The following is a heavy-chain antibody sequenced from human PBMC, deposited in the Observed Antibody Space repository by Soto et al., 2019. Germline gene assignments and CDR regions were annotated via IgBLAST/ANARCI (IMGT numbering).Heavy chain of an antibody. V-gene: IGHV3-30-3*01. CDR1: GFTFSSYA. J-gene: IGHJ4*02. D-gene: IGHD6-19*01. CDR3: HVPSGGSGWYQSPFDY. Sequence: GGSLRLSCAASGFTFSSYAMHWVRQAPGKGLEWVAVISYDGSNKYYADSVKGRFTISRDNSKNTLYLQMNSLRAEDTAVYYCHVPSGGSGWYQSPFDYWGQGTLVTVSS. CDR2: ISYDGSNK.